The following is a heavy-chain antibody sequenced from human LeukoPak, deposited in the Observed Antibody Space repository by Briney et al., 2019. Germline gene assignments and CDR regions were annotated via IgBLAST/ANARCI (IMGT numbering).Heavy chain of an antibody. D-gene: IGHD3-22*01. Sequence: GGSLRLSCAASGFTFSSYWMHWVRQAPGKGLEWVSGINWNGGSTGYADSVKGRFTISRDNAKNSLYLQMNSLRAEDTALYYCARASSQYYYDSSVDWGQGTLVTVSS. CDR1: GFTFSSYW. CDR2: INWNGGST. J-gene: IGHJ4*02. V-gene: IGHV3-20*04. CDR3: ARASSQYYYDSSVD.